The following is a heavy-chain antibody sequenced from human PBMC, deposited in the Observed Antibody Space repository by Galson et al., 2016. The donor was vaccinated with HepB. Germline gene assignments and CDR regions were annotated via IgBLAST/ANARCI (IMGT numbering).Heavy chain of an antibody. J-gene: IGHJ3*02. Sequence: SVKVSCKASGYTFTINGLHWVRQAPGQGLEWMAWINADNGNTRYSETFQDRVTLIRDTSESPAYMAMSSLRSEDTAIYYCGRDGEYDVNALDIWGQGTMVTVSA. CDR3: GRDGEYDVNALDI. CDR2: INADNGNT. D-gene: IGHD3-10*01. CDR1: GYTFTING. V-gene: IGHV1-3*01.